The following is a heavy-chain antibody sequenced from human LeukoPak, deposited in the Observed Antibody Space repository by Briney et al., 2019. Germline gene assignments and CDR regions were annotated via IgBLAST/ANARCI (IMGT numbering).Heavy chain of an antibody. CDR3: ARHPAGFPTWFDP. CDR1: GASISSSPYS. V-gene: IGHV4-39*01. D-gene: IGHD6-19*01. Sequence: NPSETLSLTCTVSGASISSSPYSWGWIRHPPGKRLQCIATIYYSGRTDYNPSLQSRVTMSLDTSKNQFSLRLTSVTATDTATYYCARHPAGFPTWFDPWGQGTLVIVSS. CDR2: IYYSGRT. J-gene: IGHJ5*02.